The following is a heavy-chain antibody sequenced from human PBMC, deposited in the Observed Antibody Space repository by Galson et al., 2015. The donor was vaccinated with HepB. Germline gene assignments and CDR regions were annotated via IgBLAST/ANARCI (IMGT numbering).Heavy chain of an antibody. D-gene: IGHD2-2*01. CDR2: IWYDGSNK. J-gene: IGHJ6*03. CDR1: GFTFSSYG. Sequence: LRLSCAASGFTFSSYGMHWVRQAPGKGLEWVAVIWYDGSNKYYADSVKGRFTISRDNSKNTLYLQMNSLRAEDTAVYYCARDPILPVVPAAMGGDYYYYMDVWGKGTTVTVSS. V-gene: IGHV3-33*01. CDR3: ARDPILPVVPAAMGGDYYYYMDV.